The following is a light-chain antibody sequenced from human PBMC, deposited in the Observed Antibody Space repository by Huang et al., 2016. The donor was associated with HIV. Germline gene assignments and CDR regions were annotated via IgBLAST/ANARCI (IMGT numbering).Light chain of an antibody. J-gene: IGKJ1*01. CDR1: QSLSNYY. V-gene: IGKV3-20*01. Sequence: DIVLTQSPGTLSLSPGERATLSCRASQSLSNYYVAWYQQKAVQTPRLLIHATSTRANGIPDRFSGSGSGAGFTLTISRLEPEDSAVYFCHHYGSPPWTFGQGTRVEIK. CDR3: HHYGSPPWT. CDR2: ATS.